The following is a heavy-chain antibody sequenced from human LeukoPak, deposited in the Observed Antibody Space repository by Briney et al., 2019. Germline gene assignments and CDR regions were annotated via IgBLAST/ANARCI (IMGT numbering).Heavy chain of an antibody. CDR1: GFTFSSHW. J-gene: IGHJ6*02. Sequence: PGGSLRLSCEASGFTFSSHWMSWVRQAPGKGLEWVAIIKQDGSEKDYVDSVTGRFTISRDNAKNSLYLQMNSLRDEDTAAYYCARDTSAWRYGMDVWGQGTTVTVSS. CDR2: IKQDGSEK. D-gene: IGHD6-19*01. CDR3: ARDTSAWRYGMDV. V-gene: IGHV3-7*01.